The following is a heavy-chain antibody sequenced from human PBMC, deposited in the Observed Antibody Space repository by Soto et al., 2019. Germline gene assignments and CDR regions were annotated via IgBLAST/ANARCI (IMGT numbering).Heavy chain of an antibody. CDR1: GDSVSSNSAG. Sequence: QVQLQQSSPGLVKPSQALSLTCDISGDSVSSNSAGWNWIRQTPSRGLEWLGRTYYKSKWYYTYAASVKSRITVSPDTSKNQFPLQLTSVIPEDTAVYYCARGSWDDVSGHYYMDVW. CDR2: TYYKSKWYY. D-gene: IGHD1-1*01. J-gene: IGHJ6*03. V-gene: IGHV6-1*01. CDR3: ARGSWDDVSGHYYMDV.